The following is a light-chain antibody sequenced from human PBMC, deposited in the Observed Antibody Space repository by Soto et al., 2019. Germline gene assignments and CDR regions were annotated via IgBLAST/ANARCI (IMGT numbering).Light chain of an antibody. CDR1: QSINSW. J-gene: IGKJ2*01. CDR3: QHYSNFPHT. Sequence: DIQMTQSPSTLSASVGDRVTITCRASQSINSWLAWYQQKSGKAPKLLIYHASNLESGVPSRFSGSGFGTEFTLTISRLQPDDFATYYCQHYSNFPHTFGQGAKLEIK. CDR2: HAS. V-gene: IGKV1-5*01.